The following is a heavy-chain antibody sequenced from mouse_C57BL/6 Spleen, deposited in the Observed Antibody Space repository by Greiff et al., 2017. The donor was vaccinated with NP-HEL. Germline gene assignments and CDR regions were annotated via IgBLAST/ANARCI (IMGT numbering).Heavy chain of an antibody. CDR3: TYGNYDY. D-gene: IGHD2-1*01. Sequence: VQLKQSGAELVRPGASVKLSCTASGFNIKDDYMHWVKQRPEQGLEWIGWIDPENGDTEYASKFQGKATITADTSSNTAYLQLSSLTSEDTAVYYCTYGNYDYWGQGTTLTVSS. J-gene: IGHJ2*01. CDR1: GFNIKDDY. V-gene: IGHV14-4*01. CDR2: IDPENGDT.